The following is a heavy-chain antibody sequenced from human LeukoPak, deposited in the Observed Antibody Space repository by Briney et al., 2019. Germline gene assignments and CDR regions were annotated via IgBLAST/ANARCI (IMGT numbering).Heavy chain of an antibody. CDR1: GFTFSSYA. Sequence: GASLRLSRAASGFTFSSYAMSWVRQAPGTGLEWVSAISGSGGSTYYADSVKGRFTISRDNSKNTLYLQMNSLRAEDTAVYYCANQKSYYYYGMDVWGQGTTVTVSS. CDR2: ISGSGGST. CDR3: ANQKSYYYYGMDV. V-gene: IGHV3-23*01. J-gene: IGHJ6*02.